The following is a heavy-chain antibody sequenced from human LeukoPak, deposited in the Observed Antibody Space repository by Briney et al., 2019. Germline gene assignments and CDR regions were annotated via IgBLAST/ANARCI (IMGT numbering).Heavy chain of an antibody. D-gene: IGHD4-23*01. CDR3: ARDHIYSRSVVY. V-gene: IGHV4-38-2*02. CDR1: GGSISSYY. CDR2: IYHSGST. J-gene: IGHJ4*02. Sequence: SETLSLTCTVSGGSISSYYWGWIRQPPGKGLEWIGSIYHSGSTYYNPSLKSRVTISVDTSKNQFSLKLSSVTAADTAVYYCARDHIYSRSVVYWGQGTLVTVSS.